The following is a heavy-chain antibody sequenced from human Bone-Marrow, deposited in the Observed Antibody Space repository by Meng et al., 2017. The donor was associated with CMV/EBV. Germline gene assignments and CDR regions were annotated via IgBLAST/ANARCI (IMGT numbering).Heavy chain of an antibody. J-gene: IGHJ4*02. V-gene: IGHV3-48*03. CDR2: ISSSGSTI. Sequence: LSLTCAASGFTFSSYEMNWVRQAPGKGLEWVSYISSSGSTIYYADSVKGRFTISRDNAKNSLYLQMNSLRAEDTAVYYCARDPRRGYSYGYQSDYWGQGTLVTVSS. CDR3: ARDPRRGYSYGYQSDY. D-gene: IGHD5-18*01. CDR1: GFTFSSYE.